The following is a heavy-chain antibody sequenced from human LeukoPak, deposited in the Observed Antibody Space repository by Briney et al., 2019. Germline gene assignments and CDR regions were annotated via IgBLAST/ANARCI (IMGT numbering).Heavy chain of an antibody. CDR2: ISWDGGST. CDR3: AKGRKFYDFWSGYPPYYYYGMDV. CDR1: GFTFSSYG. D-gene: IGHD3-3*01. V-gene: IGHV3-43*01. Sequence: GGSLRRSCAASGFTFSSYGMHWVRQAPGKGLEWVSLISWDGGSTYYADSVKGRFTISRDNSKNSLYLQMNSLRTEDTALYYCAKGRKFYDFWSGYPPYYYYGMDVWGQGTTVTVSS. J-gene: IGHJ6*02.